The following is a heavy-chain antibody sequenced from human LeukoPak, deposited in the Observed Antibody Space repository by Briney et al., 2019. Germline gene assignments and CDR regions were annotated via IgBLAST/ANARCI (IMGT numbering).Heavy chain of an antibody. V-gene: IGHV3-11*06. Sequence: GSLCLSCAASGFTFSDYYMSWLRQAPGKGLEWVSYISSSSSYTNYADSVKGRFTISRDNAKNSLYLQMNSLRAEDTAVYYCARVGDTETAMVDYGGQGTLVTVS. J-gene: IGHJ4*02. CDR3: ARVGDTETAMVDY. CDR2: ISSSSSYT. CDR1: GFTFSDYY. D-gene: IGHD5-18*01.